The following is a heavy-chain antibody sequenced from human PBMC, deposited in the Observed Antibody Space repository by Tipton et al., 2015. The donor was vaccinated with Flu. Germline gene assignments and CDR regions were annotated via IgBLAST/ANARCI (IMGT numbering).Heavy chain of an antibody. CDR1: GFTFSTYA. V-gene: IGHV3-30*09. CDR2: ISNDGFKT. CDR3: ASTYYYDTSGRYVEWGDAFDI. Sequence: SLRLSCAASGFTFSTYALHWVRQAPGKGLEWVSFISNDGFKTEYADSVKGRFAISRDNPESTLYLQMNSLRPEDTGVYYCASTYYYDTSGRYVEWGDAFDIWGQGTTVTVSS. J-gene: IGHJ3*02. D-gene: IGHD3-22*01.